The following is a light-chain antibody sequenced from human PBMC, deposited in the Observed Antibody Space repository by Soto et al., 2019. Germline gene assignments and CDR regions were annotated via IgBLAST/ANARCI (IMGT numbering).Light chain of an antibody. J-gene: IGKJ5*01. CDR1: QSVSSY. V-gene: IGKV3-11*01. CDR2: DAS. CDR3: QQRSNWPAIT. Sequence: EIVLTQSPATLSLSPGERATLSCRASQSVSSYLAWYQQKPGQAPRLLIYDASNRATGIPARFSGSESGTDFTLTISSLAHEDSAVYYCQQRSNWPAITVGQGTRLEIK.